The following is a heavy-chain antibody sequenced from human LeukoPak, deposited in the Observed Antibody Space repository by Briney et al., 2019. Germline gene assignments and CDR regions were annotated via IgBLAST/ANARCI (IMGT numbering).Heavy chain of an antibody. D-gene: IGHD6-19*01. V-gene: IGHV1-46*01. Sequence: GASVKVSCKASGYSFTSHYMHWVRQAPGQGLEWMGIINPSGGSTSYAQKFQGRVTMTRDMSTSTVYMELSSLRSEDTAVYYCARDLVASGWQPTYFDYWGQGTLVTVSS. CDR1: GYSFTSHY. J-gene: IGHJ4*02. CDR3: ARDLVASGWQPTYFDY. CDR2: INPSGGST.